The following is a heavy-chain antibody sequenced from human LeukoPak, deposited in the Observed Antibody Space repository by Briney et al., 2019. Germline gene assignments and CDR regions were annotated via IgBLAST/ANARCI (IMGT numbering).Heavy chain of an antibody. V-gene: IGHV4-61*02. Sequence: PSQTLSLTCTVSGGSISSGSYYWSWIRQPAGKGLEWIGRIYTSGSTNYNPSLKSRVTISVDTSKNQFSLKLSSVTAADTAVYYCATSRPGTKNYWGQGTLVTVSS. CDR3: ATSRPGTKNY. CDR2: IYTSGST. CDR1: GGSISSGSYY. J-gene: IGHJ4*02. D-gene: IGHD2-8*01.